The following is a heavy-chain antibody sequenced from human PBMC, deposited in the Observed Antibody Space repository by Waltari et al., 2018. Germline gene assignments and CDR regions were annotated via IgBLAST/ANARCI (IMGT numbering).Heavy chain of an antibody. J-gene: IGHJ4*02. Sequence: QGQVVESGGGVVQPGGSLRLSCAASGLNFSDYVMHWVRQAPGKGLEWVAYIGSHGKNKYYADSMKGRFTISRDNSKNTLFLQMNSLRPDDTAVYYCAKEEVTTGLDFWGQGTLVTVSS. D-gene: IGHD4-17*01. CDR1: GLNFSDYV. CDR3: AKEEVTTGLDF. V-gene: IGHV3-30*02. CDR2: IGSHGKNK.